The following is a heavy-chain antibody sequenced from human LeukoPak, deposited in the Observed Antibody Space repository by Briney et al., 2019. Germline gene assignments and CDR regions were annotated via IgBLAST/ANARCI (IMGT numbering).Heavy chain of an antibody. D-gene: IGHD5-24*01. Sequence: PSKTLSLTCTVSGDSISSSSSYWGWIRQPPGKGLEWIGSIYYSGNTYYNTSLKSRVTISVDTSKNQFSLKLSSVTAADTAVYYCARGGFGMATIDWDYWGQGTLVTVSS. CDR1: GDSISSSSSY. CDR2: IYYSGNT. CDR3: ARGGFGMATIDWDY. J-gene: IGHJ4*02. V-gene: IGHV4-39*01.